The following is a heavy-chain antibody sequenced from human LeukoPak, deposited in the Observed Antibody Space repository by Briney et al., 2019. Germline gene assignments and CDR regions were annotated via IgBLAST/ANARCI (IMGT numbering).Heavy chain of an antibody. CDR1: GFTFDDYA. CDR3: AAGNALVSYFYGLDV. V-gene: IGHV3-9*01. D-gene: IGHD1-14*01. Sequence: PGGSLRLSCAASGFTFDDYAMHWVRQVPGKGLEWVSGISWNSGSIGYADSVKGRFTISRDNAKNSLCLQMNSLRAEDTALYYCAAGNALVSYFYGLDVWGQGTTVTVSS. CDR2: ISWNSGSI. J-gene: IGHJ6*02.